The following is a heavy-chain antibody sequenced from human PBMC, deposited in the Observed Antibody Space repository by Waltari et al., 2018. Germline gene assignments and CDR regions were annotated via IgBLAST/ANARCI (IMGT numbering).Heavy chain of an antibody. CDR2: ISGSGGST. CDR3: ANRPTGNWGSRG. D-gene: IGHD7-27*01. CDR1: GFPFSSYA. V-gene: IGHV3-23*04. J-gene: IGHJ4*02. Sequence: EVQLVESGGGLVQPGGSLRLSCAASGFPFSSYAMRWLRQAPGKGLEWVSAISGSGGSTYYADSVKGRFTISRDNSKNTLYLQMNSLRAEDTAVYYCANRPTGNWGSRGWGQGTLVTVSS.